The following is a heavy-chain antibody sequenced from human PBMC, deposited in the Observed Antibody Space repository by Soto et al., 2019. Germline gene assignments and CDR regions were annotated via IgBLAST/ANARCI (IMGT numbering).Heavy chain of an antibody. CDR3: ARALPRITIFGVLTNPPHWFDS. Sequence: LETLSLTCAVYGGSFIGYYWSWIRQPTGKGLEWIGEINHSGSTNYNPSLKSRVTISVDTSKNPFSLKLSAVTAADTAVYYCARALPRITIFGVLTNPPHWFDSWGQGTLVTVSS. CDR1: GGSFIGYY. CDR2: INHSGST. V-gene: IGHV4-34*01. D-gene: IGHD3-3*01. J-gene: IGHJ5*01.